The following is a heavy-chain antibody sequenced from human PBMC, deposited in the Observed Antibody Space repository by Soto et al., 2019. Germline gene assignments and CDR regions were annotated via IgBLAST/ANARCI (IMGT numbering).Heavy chain of an antibody. CDR3: AKSYSSGWRYYYYYGMDV. J-gene: IGHJ6*02. Sequence: QVQLVESGGGVVQPGRSLRLSCAASGFTFSSYGMHWVRQAPGKGLEWVAVISYDGSNEYYADSVKGRFTISRDNSKNTLYLQMNSLRAEDTAVYYCAKSYSSGWRYYYYYGMDVWGQGTTVTVSS. D-gene: IGHD6-19*01. CDR2: ISYDGSNE. V-gene: IGHV3-30*18. CDR1: GFTFSSYG.